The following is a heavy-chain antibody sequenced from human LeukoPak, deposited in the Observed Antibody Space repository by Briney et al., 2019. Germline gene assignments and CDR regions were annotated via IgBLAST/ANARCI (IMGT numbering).Heavy chain of an antibody. CDR2: IWYDGSHK. CDR1: GFTFTSYG. D-gene: IGHD3-22*01. V-gene: IGHV3-33*01. J-gene: IGHJ4*02. CDR3: ARGPDYYDSSGRFDY. Sequence: GGSLRLSCAASGFTFTSYGMHWVRQAPGKGLELVAVIWYDGSHKYYADSVKGRFTISRDNSTNTLYLHMNSLRAEDTAVYYCARGPDYYDSSGRFDYWGQGTLVTVSS.